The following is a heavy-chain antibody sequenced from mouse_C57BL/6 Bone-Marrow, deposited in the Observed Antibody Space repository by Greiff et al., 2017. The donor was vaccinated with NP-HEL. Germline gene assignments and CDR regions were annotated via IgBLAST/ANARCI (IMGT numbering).Heavy chain of an antibody. CDR2: IRNKANNHAT. CDR1: GFTFSDAW. Sequence: EVKLEESGGGLVQPGGSMKLSCAASGFTFSDAWMDWVRQSPEKGLEWVAEIRNKANNHATYYAESVKGRFTISRDDSKSSVYLQMNSLRAEDTGIYYCTKRQLRLHYYAMDYWGQGTSVTVSS. J-gene: IGHJ4*01. V-gene: IGHV6-6*01. D-gene: IGHD3-2*02. CDR3: TKRQLRLHYYAMDY.